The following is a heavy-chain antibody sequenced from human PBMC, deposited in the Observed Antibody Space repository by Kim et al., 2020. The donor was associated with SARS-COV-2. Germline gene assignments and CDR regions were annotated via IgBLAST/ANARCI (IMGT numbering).Heavy chain of an antibody. J-gene: IGHJ3*02. CDR2: INTNTGNP. V-gene: IGHV7-4-1*02. D-gene: IGHD3-22*01. CDR1: GYTFTSYA. Sequence: ASVKVSCKASGYTFTSYAMNWVRQAPGQGLEWMGWINTNTGNPTYAQGFTGRFVFSLDTSVSTAYLQISSLKAEDTAVYYCARVGLSYYYDSSGYFRSGHDAFDIWGQGTMVTVSS. CDR3: ARVGLSYYYDSSGYFRSGHDAFDI.